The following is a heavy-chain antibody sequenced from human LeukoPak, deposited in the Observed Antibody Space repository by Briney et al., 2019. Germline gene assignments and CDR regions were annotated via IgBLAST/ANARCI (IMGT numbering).Heavy chain of an antibody. V-gene: IGHV3-53*01. J-gene: IGHJ4*02. CDR1: GFTVSSNY. CDR3: ASPGGDGSGSYYNGVFDY. CDR2: IYSGGST. D-gene: IGHD3-10*01. Sequence: GGSLRLSCAASGFTVSSNYMSWVRQAPGKGLEWVSVIYSGGSTYYADSVKGRFTISRDNSKNTLYLRMTSLRAEDTAVYYCASPGGDGSGSYYNGVFDYWGQGTLVTVSS.